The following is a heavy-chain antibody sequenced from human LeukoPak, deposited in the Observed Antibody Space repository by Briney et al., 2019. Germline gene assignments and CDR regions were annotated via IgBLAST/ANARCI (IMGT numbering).Heavy chain of an antibody. CDR2: ISGSTTYT. Sequence: GESLRLSCAASGFTFSDYYMSWIRQAPGKGLEWVSYISGSTTYTTYADSVKGRFTISRDNAKNSLYLQMNSLRGEDTAVYYCARDRAPYYDILTGYYGLYNWFDPWGQGTLVTVSS. D-gene: IGHD3-9*01. CDR3: ARDRAPYYDILTGYYGLYNWFDP. J-gene: IGHJ5*02. CDR1: GFTFSDYY. V-gene: IGHV3-11*05.